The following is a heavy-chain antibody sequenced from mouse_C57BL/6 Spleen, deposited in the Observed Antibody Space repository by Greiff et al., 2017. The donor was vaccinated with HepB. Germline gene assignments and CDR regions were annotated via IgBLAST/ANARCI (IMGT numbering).Heavy chain of an antibody. Sequence: QVHVKQSGAELVRPGSSVKLSCKASGYTFTSYWMDWVKQRPGQGLEWIGNIYPSDSETHYNQKFKDKATLTVDKSSSTAYMQLSSLTSEDSAVYYCARSGDYWYFDVWGTGTTVTVSS. CDR3: ARSGDYWYFDV. CDR2: IYPSDSET. D-gene: IGHD4-1*01. V-gene: IGHV1-61*01. CDR1: GYTFTSYW. J-gene: IGHJ1*03.